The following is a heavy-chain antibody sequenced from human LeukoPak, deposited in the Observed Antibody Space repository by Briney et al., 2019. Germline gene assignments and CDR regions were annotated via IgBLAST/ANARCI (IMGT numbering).Heavy chain of an antibody. V-gene: IGHV3-23*01. Sequence: GGTLRLSCAASGFTFSSDGMSCGRQTPGKGLERGSGISGSGSSTYYAASAKGRFTISRDNSRNTLYLQMNSLRAEDTAVNYCAKDSTLEYYMDVWGKGNPGTIS. CDR2: ISGSGSST. J-gene: IGHJ6*03. D-gene: IGHD6-6*01. CDR1: GFTFSSDG. CDR3: AKDSTLEYYMDV.